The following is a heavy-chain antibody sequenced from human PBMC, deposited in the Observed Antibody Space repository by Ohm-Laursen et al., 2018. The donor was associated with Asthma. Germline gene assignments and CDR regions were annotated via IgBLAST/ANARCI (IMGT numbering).Heavy chain of an antibody. CDR2: IYYSGST. CDR1: GGSISSYY. J-gene: IGHJ4*02. D-gene: IGHD3-22*01. CDR3: AAAYDSSGYYYEIDYFDY. Sequence: SETLSLTCTVSGGSISSYYWSWIRQPPGKGLEWIGYIYYSGSTNYNPSLKSRVTISVDTSKNQFSLKLSSVTAADTAVYYCAAAYDSSGYYYEIDYFDYWGQGTLVTVSS. V-gene: IGHV4-59*01.